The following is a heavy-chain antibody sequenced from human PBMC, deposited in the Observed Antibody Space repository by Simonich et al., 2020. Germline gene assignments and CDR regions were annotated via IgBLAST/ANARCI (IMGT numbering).Heavy chain of an antibody. J-gene: IGHJ3*02. CDR3: ACLGTGDAFDI. Sequence: EVQLVESGGGLVQPGGSLRLSCAASGFTFSSYWMSWVRQAPGKGLEGEGTIKQDGSEKYNVDSVKGRFTISRDNAKNSLYLQMNSLRAEDTAVYYCACLGTGDAFDIWGQGTMVTVSS. D-gene: IGHD3-9*01. CDR1: GFTFSSYW. V-gene: IGHV3-7*01. CDR2: IKQDGSEK.